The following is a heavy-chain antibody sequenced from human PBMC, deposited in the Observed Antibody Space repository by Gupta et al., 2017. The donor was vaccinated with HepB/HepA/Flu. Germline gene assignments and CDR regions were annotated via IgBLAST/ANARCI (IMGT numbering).Heavy chain of an antibody. CDR2: IKQDGSEK. D-gene: IGHD6-19*01. Sequence: EVQLVKSGGGLVQPGGSLRRSCAASGFTFSSYWMSWVRQAPGKGLEWVANIKQDGSEKYYVDSVKGRFTISRDNAKNSLYLQMNSLRAEDTAVYYCARGDNSSGSGNDYWGQGTLVTVSS. CDR1: GFTFSSYW. CDR3: ARGDNSSGSGNDY. V-gene: IGHV3-7*01. J-gene: IGHJ4*02.